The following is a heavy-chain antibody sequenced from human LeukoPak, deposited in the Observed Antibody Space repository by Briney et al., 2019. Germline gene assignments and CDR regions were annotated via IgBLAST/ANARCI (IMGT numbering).Heavy chain of an antibody. D-gene: IGHD3-22*01. Sequence: ASVKVSCKASGYTFTGYGISWVRQAPGQGLEWMGWISAYNGNTNYAQKLQGRVTMTTDTSTSTAYMELRSLRSDDTAVYYCARAANNYDISPYWFAPCGHGTLVTVSS. CDR2: ISAYNGNT. J-gene: IGHJ5*02. CDR1: GYTFTGYG. CDR3: ARAANNYDISPYWFAP. V-gene: IGHV1-18*01.